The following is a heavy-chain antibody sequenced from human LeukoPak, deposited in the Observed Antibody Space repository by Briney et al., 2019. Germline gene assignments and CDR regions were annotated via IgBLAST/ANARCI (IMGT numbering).Heavy chain of an antibody. CDR2: ISGSGGST. CDR1: GFTFSSYE. D-gene: IGHD3-22*01. J-gene: IGHJ4*02. V-gene: IGHV3-23*01. Sequence: SGGSLRLSCAASGFTFSSYEMNWVRQAPGKGLEWVSAISGSGGSTYYADSVKGRFTISRDNSKNTLYLQMNSLRAEDTAVYYCAKDHLRITMIVVVITTGLFDYWGQGTLVTVSS. CDR3: AKDHLRITMIVVVITTGLFDY.